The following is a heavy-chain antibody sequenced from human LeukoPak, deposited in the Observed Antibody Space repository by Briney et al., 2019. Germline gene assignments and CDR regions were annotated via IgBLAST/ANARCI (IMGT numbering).Heavy chain of an antibody. D-gene: IGHD1-26*01. V-gene: IGHV4-59*01. Sequence: SETLSLTCTVSGGSISSYYWSWIRQPPGKGLEWIGYIYYSGSTNYNPSLKSRVTISVDTSKNQFSLKLSSVTAADTAVYYCARTYSGSYTGAYYFDYWGLGTLVTVSS. J-gene: IGHJ4*02. CDR2: IYYSGST. CDR1: GGSISSYY. CDR3: ARTYSGSYTGAYYFDY.